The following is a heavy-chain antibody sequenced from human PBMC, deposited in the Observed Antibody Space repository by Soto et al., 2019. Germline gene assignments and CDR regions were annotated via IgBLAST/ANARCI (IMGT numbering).Heavy chain of an antibody. D-gene: IGHD2-2*01. CDR1: GFTFSSYS. CDR2: ISSSSSYI. J-gene: IGHJ6*03. Sequence: PGGSLRLSCAASGFTFSSYSMNWVRQAPGKGLEWVSSISSSSSYIYYADSVKGRFTISRDNAKNSLYLQMNSLRAEDTAVYYCARGDPSHPYYYYYYYMDVWGKGTTVTVSS. V-gene: IGHV3-21*01. CDR3: ARGDPSHPYYYYYYYMDV.